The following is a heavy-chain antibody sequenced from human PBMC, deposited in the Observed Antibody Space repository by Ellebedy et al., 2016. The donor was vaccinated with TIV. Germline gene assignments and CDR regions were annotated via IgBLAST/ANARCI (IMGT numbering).Heavy chain of an antibody. V-gene: IGHV3-23*01. D-gene: IGHD5-18*01. CDR2: RIGSTGST. Sequence: GESLKISCVASGFTFRSYGMSWVRQAPGKGLEWVSTRIGSTGSTYYADSVKGRFTFSGDSSHNTRFLQMDSLRAEDTARYYCAKMAGKYSYGYEFDYWGQGTLVTVSS. J-gene: IGHJ4*02. CDR3: AKMAGKYSYGYEFDY. CDR1: GFTFRSYG.